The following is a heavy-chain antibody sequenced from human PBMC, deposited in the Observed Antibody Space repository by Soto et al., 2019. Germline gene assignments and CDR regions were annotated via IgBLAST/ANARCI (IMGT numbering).Heavy chain of an antibody. CDR3: VRDKYGVTSAYGMDV. J-gene: IGHJ6*02. CDR1: GFTFSSYA. CDR2: ISYDGNNK. Sequence: QVQLVESGGGVVQPGRSLRLSCAASGFTFSSYAMHWVRQAPGKGLEWVAVISYDGNNKYYADSVKGRFTMSRDNSKNTLYLQMNTLRAAATAVYYCVRDKYGVTSAYGMDVWGQGTTDTVSS. D-gene: IGHD2-21*02. V-gene: IGHV3-30-3*01.